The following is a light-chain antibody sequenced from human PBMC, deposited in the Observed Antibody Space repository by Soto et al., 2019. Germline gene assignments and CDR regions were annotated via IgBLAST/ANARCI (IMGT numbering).Light chain of an antibody. Sequence: EIGLTQSPGTLSLSPGERATLSCRASQSVSSGYLAWYQQKPGQAPRLLLYGASNRATGIPDRFSGSGSGTDFTLTISRLEPEDFAVYSCQQYGSSPYTFGQGTKLEIK. CDR2: GAS. CDR3: QQYGSSPYT. J-gene: IGKJ2*01. CDR1: QSVSSGY. V-gene: IGKV3-20*01.